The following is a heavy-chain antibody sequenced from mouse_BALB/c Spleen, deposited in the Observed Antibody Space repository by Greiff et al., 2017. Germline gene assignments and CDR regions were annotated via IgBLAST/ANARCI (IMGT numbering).Heavy chain of an antibody. J-gene: IGHJ1*01. CDR1: GYTFTSYW. V-gene: IGHV1S81*02. D-gene: IGHD2-1*01. CDR2: INPSNGRT. Sequence: QVQLQQPGAELVKPGASVKLSCKASGYTFTSYWMHWVKQRPGQGLEWIGEINPSNGRTNYNEKFKSKATLTVDKSSSTAYMQISSLTSEDSAVYYCARHGNWYFDVWGAGTTVTVSA. CDR3: ARHGNWYFDV.